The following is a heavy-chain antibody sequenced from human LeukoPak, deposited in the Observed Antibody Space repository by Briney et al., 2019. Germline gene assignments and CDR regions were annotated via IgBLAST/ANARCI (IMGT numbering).Heavy chain of an antibody. CDR1: TGSISDNY. J-gene: IGHJ5*02. CDR3: ARTIPTYYYGSGSDRPRSPNNWFDP. D-gene: IGHD3-10*01. CDR2: INHSEST. V-gene: IGHV4-34*01. Sequence: SETLSPTSAVYTGSISDNYWSWNRQPPGKELKWNGEINHSESTNYNPSLKSRVTISVDTSKNQYTLKLSSVTAADTAVYYCARTIPTYYYGSGSDRPRSPNNWFDPWGQGTLVTVSS.